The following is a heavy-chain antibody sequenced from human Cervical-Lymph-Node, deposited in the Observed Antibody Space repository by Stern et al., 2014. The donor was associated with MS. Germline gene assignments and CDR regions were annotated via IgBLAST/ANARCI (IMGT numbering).Heavy chain of an antibody. CDR3: AAGVAAAGSYYYYGMDV. V-gene: IGHV1-58*01. CDR2: TVVGSGNT. CDR1: GFTFTSSA. J-gene: IGHJ6*02. D-gene: IGHD6-13*01. Sequence: QLEESGPEVKKPGTSVKVSCKASGFTFTSSAVQWVRQARGQRLEWIGWTVVGSGNTNYAQKFQERVTITRDMSTSTAYMELSSLRSEDTAVYYCAAGVAAAGSYYYYGMDVWGQGTTVTVSS.